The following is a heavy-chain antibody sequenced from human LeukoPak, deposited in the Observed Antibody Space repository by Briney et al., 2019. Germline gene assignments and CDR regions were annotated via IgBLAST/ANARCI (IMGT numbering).Heavy chain of an antibody. V-gene: IGHV1-18*01. CDR2: ISAYNGNT. D-gene: IGHD6-19*01. J-gene: IGHJ4*02. Sequence: ASVKVSCKASGYTFTSYGISWVRQAPGQGLEWIGWISAYNGNTNYAQKLQGRVTMTTDTSTSTAYMELRSLRSDDTAVYYCARGRYSSGWWVSEFDYWGQGTLVTVSS. CDR3: ARGRYSSGWWVSEFDY. CDR1: GYTFTSYG.